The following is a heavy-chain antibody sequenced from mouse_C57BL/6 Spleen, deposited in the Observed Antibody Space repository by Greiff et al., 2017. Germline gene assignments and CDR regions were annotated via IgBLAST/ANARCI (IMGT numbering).Heavy chain of an antibody. D-gene: IGHD2-2*01. J-gene: IGHJ4*01. Sequence: VKVVESGPGLVQPSQSLSITCTVSGFSLTSYGVHWVRQSPGKGLEWLGVIWSGGSTDYNAAFISRLSISKDNSKSQVFFKMNSLQADDTAIYYCARKGGLRFFYYAMDYWGQGTSVTVSS. CDR1: GFSLTSYG. CDR2: IWSGGST. V-gene: IGHV2-2*01. CDR3: ARKGGLRFFYYAMDY.